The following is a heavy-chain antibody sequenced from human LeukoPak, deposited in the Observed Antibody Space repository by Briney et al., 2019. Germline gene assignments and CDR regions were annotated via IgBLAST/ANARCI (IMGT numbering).Heavy chain of an antibody. CDR2: IWYDGSNK. D-gene: IGHD6-6*01. J-gene: IGHJ5*02. CDR3: ARDVSSSFPGWFDP. V-gene: IGHV3-33*01. CDR1: GFTFSSYG. Sequence: GGSLRLSCAASGFTFSSYGMHWVRQAPGKGLEWVAVIWYDGSNKYYADSVKGRFTISRDNSKNTLYLQMNSLRAEDTAVYYCARDVSSSFPGWFDPWGQGTLVTVSS.